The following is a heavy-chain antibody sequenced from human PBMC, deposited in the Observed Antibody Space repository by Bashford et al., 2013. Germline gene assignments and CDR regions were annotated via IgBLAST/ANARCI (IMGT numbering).Heavy chain of an antibody. CDR2: IHHSRGS. V-gene: IGHV4-59*01. CDR3: ASGRSRSDY. CDR1: VNPSLLTT. Sequence: ETLSPHLHCLRVNPSLLTTGAGSGRPQGRGLEWIGYIHHSRGSSYNPSLKSRVAIYADTSMNQFSLWLRSVTAADTAVYYCASGRSRSDYWGPG. J-gene: IGHJ4*03. D-gene: IGHD4-17*01.